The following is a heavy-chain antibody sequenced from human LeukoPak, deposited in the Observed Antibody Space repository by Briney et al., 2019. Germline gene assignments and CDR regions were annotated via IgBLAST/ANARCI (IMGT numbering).Heavy chain of an antibody. V-gene: IGHV3-33*01. D-gene: IGHD4-11*01. Sequence: PGRSLTLSCAASGFTFNNHAMHWVRQAPGKGLEWVAMIWHDGSYKYYADSVTGRFTISRDDSQNTLYLQMNSLRAEDTAVYYCARDGRHNYNLDYWGHGTLVTVSS. CDR3: ARDGRHNYNLDY. CDR2: IWHDGSYK. J-gene: IGHJ4*01. CDR1: GFTFNNHA.